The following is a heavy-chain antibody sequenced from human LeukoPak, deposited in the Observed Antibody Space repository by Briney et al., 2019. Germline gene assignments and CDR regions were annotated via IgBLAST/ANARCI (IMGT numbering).Heavy chain of an antibody. CDR1: GYTFTVFY. Sequence: ASVKVSCKASGYTFTVFYIHWLRQAPGQGLEWMAWINPQSGATNYAQKFRGRVTMTRDMSITTAYMEVTSLRSDDTTVYYCARGGDDSGLYFAYWGQGTLVSVSS. J-gene: IGHJ4*02. CDR3: ARGGDDSGLYFAY. D-gene: IGHD3-22*01. V-gene: IGHV1-2*02. CDR2: INPQSGAT.